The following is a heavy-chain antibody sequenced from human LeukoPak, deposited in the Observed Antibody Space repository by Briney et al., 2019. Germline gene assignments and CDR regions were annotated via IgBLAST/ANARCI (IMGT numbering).Heavy chain of an antibody. CDR2: INPSSGGT. CDR3: ATSSTYYDSSGFFDY. Sequence: ASVTVSCMASGYTFTGYYMHWVRQAPGQGVEWMGWINPSSGGTKYVQKFQGRVTMTRDTSINTAYMELSRLRSDDTAVYYCATSSTYYDSSGFFDYWGQGTLVTVSS. V-gene: IGHV1-2*02. CDR1: GYTFTGYY. D-gene: IGHD3-22*01. J-gene: IGHJ4*02.